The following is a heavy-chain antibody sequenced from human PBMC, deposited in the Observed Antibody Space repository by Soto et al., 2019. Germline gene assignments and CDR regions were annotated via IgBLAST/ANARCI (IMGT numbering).Heavy chain of an antibody. CDR3: AKVVVTALMFDP. CDR2: ISYDGSNK. Sequence: QVQLVESGGGVVQPGRSLRLSCAASGFTFSSYGMHWVRQAPGKGLEWVAVISYDGSNKYYADSVKGRFTISRDNSKNTLYLQMNSLRAEDTAVYYCAKVVVTALMFDPWGQGTLVTVSS. D-gene: IGHD2-21*02. J-gene: IGHJ5*02. CDR1: GFTFSSYG. V-gene: IGHV3-30*18.